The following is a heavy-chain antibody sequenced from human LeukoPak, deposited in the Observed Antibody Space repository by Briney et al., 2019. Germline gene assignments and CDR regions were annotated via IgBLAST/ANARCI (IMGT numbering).Heavy chain of an antibody. V-gene: IGHV1-18*01. D-gene: IGHD6-13*01. CDR3: ARVDGIAAASIFDY. Sequence: ASVKVSCKASGYTFTSYGISWVRQAPGQGLEWMGWISAYNGNTNYAQKLQGRVTMTTDTSTSTAYMELMSLRSDDTAVYYCARVDGIAAASIFDYWGQGTLVTVSS. CDR1: GYTFTSYG. J-gene: IGHJ4*02. CDR2: ISAYNGNT.